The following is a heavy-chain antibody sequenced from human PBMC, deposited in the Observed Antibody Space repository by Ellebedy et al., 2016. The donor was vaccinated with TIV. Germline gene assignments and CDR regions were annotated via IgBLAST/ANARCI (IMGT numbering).Heavy chain of an antibody. D-gene: IGHD6-19*01. CDR3: AKEPDNTGWYLCAN. V-gene: IGHV3-30*02. CDR2: IRYDGSDK. Sequence: PGGSLRLSCEASGFIFGASGMHRVRQAPGKGLEWVAFIRYDGSDKYYAESVKGRFTISRDDSKNTLYLQMNSLRSEDTAVYFCAKEPDNTGWYLCANWGQGTLVTVSS. CDR1: GFIFGASG. J-gene: IGHJ4*02.